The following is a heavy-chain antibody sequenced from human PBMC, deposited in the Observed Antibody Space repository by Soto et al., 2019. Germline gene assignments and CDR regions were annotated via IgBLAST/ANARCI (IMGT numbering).Heavy chain of an antibody. CDR1: GGTFSSYT. CDR2: IIPILGIA. CDR3: AGGRDPLYCSGGSCYLSY. J-gene: IGHJ4*02. V-gene: IGHV1-69*02. D-gene: IGHD2-15*01. Sequence: EASVKVSCKASGGTFSSYTISWVRQAPGQGLERMGRIIPILGIANYAQKFQGRVTITADKSTSTAYMELSSLRSEDTAVYYCAGGRDPLYCSGGSCYLSYWGQGTLVTVSS.